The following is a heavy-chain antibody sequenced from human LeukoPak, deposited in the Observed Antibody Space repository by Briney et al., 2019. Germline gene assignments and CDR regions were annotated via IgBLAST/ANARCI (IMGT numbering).Heavy chain of an antibody. V-gene: IGHV4-30-2*01. Sequence: SETLSLTCAVSGGSISSGGYSWSWIRQPPGKGLEWIGYIYHSGSTYYNPSLKSRVTISVDRSKNQFSLKLSSVTAADTAVYYCARVRGFWSGYYYYCYGMDVWGQGTTVTVSS. CDR2: IYHSGST. D-gene: IGHD3-3*01. J-gene: IGHJ6*02. CDR1: GGSISSGGYS. CDR3: ARVRGFWSGYYYYCYGMDV.